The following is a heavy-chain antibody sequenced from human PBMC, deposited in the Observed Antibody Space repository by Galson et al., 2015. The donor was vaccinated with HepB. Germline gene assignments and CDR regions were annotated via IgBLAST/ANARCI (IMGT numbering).Heavy chain of an antibody. V-gene: IGHV3-23*01. D-gene: IGHD1-7*01. CDR3: AKEGPAQTRYFDN. CDR1: GFPFSSYA. Sequence: LRLSCAASGFPFSSYAMSWVRQAPGKGLEWVPTISGSGGSTYYADSVKGRFTISRDNSKNTLYLQMNSLRAEDTAVYYCAKEGPAQTRYFDNWGQGTLVTVSS. CDR2: ISGSGGST. J-gene: IGHJ4*02.